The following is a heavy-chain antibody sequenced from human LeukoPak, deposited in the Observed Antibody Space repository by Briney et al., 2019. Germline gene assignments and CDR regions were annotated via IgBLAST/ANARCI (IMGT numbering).Heavy chain of an antibody. V-gene: IGHV3-30*04. Sequence: GGSLRLSCAASGFTFSNHAIHWVRQAPGKGLEWVAVISYAGGNKHYADSVKGRFTISRDNSENTLYLQMDSLRAEDTALYYCARDRDDCGGDCYPPMDAFDAWGQGTMVTVSS. D-gene: IGHD2-21*02. CDR1: GFTFSNHA. CDR3: ARDRDDCGGDCYPPMDAFDA. J-gene: IGHJ3*01. CDR2: ISYAGGNK.